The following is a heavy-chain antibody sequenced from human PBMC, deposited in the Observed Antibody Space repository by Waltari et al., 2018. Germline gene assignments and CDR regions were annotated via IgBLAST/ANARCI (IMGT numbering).Heavy chain of an antibody. CDR1: GGSFSGYY. CDR3: ARHSRYCSGGSCYSRLDY. CDR2: INHSGST. Sequence: QVQLQQWGAGLLKPSETLSLTCAVYGGSFSGYYWSWIRQPPGKGLEWIGEINHSGSTNYNPSLKSRVTISVDTSKNQFSLKLSSVTAADTAVYYCARHSRYCSGGSCYSRLDYWGQGTLVTVSS. D-gene: IGHD2-15*01. V-gene: IGHV4-34*01. J-gene: IGHJ4*02.